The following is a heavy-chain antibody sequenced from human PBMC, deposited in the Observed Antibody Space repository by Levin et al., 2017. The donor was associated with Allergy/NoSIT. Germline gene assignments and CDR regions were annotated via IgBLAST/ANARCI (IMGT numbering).Heavy chain of an antibody. D-gene: IGHD3-10*01. CDR2: MNPNTGST. V-gene: IGHV1-8*01. CDR1: GYTFTNYD. J-gene: IGHJ6*03. Sequence: PGESLKISCRASGYTFTNYDLHWVRQATGQGLEWMGWMNPNTGSTGYAQKFQGRVTMTRNTAMTSAYMELDSLTFEDTAVYFCARVDYNTSSRSFHYYYYMDVWGKGTTVTVSS. CDR3: ARVDYNTSSRSFHYYYYMDV.